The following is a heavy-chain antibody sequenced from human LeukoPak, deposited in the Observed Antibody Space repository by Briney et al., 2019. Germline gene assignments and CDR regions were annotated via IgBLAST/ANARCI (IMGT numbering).Heavy chain of an antibody. Sequence: GESLKISFKGSGCGFTSYWIAWVRPMPGEGAGWRGFIRPIDSDTRYSPSFQGLLTISADKSINTAYLQWSSLKASDTAMYYCARHRYSSSWTDFDSWGQGTLVTVSS. V-gene: IGHV5-51*01. CDR2: IRPIDSDT. CDR3: ARHRYSSSWTDFDS. J-gene: IGHJ4*02. CDR1: GCGFTSYW. D-gene: IGHD6-13*01.